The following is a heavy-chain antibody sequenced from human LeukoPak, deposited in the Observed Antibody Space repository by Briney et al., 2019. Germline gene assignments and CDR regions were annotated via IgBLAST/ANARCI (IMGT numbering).Heavy chain of an antibody. J-gene: IGHJ4*02. D-gene: IGHD3-22*01. CDR1: GFTFSSYG. V-gene: IGHV3-48*01. CDR2: ISSSSSTI. Sequence: GGSLRLSCAASGFTFSSYGMNWVRQAPGKGLEWVSYISSSSSTIYYADSVKGRFTISRDNAKNSLYLQMNSLRAEDTAVYYCARDPSSYYDSSGYPDYWGQGTLVTVSS. CDR3: ARDPSSYYDSSGYPDY.